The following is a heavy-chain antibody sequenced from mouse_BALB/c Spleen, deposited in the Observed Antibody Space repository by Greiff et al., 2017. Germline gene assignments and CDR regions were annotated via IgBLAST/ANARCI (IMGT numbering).Heavy chain of an antibody. V-gene: IGHV5-17*02. CDR1: GFTFSSFG. Sequence: DVKLVESGGGLVQPGGSRKLSCAASGFTFSSFGMHWVRQAPEKGLEWVAYISSGSSTIYYADTVKGRFTISRDNPKNTLFLQMTSLRSEDTAMYYCARRLYYDYDGDMDDWGEGTSVTVAS. CDR3: ARRLYYDYDGDMDD. CDR2: ISSGSSTI. D-gene: IGHD2-4*01. J-gene: IGHJ4*01.